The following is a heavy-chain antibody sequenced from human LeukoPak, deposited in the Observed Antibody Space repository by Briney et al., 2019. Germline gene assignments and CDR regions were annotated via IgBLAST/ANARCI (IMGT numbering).Heavy chain of an antibody. CDR1: GYMFNSYW. CDR2: IYPGDSDT. J-gene: IGHJ4*02. CDR3: ARFFGLQSVGSYFDY. Sequence: GESLKISCEGSGYMFNSYWIGWVRQMPGKGLEWMGIIYPGDSDTRYSPSFQGQVTISADKSISTAYLQWSSLKASDTAMYYCARFFGLQSVGSYFDYWGQGTLVTVSS. V-gene: IGHV5-51*01. D-gene: IGHD5-24*01.